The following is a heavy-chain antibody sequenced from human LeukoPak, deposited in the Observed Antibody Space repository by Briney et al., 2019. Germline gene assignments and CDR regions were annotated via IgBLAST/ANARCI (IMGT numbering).Heavy chain of an antibody. D-gene: IGHD4-17*01. CDR1: GGSISSGDYY. Sequence: SETLSLTCTVSGGSISSGDYYWSWIRQPPGKGLEWIGYIYYSGSTYYNPSLKSRVIISVDTSMNQFSLKLSSVTAADTAVYYCAREPRTRATTWIDYWGQGTLVTVSS. CDR3: AREPRTRATTWIDY. CDR2: IYYSGST. V-gene: IGHV4-30-4*01. J-gene: IGHJ4*02.